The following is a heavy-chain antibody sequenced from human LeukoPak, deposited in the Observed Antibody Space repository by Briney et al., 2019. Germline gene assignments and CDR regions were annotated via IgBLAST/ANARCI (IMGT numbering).Heavy chain of an antibody. V-gene: IGHV1-46*01. CDR2: INPSGGST. J-gene: IGHJ4*02. D-gene: IGHD2-15*01. CDR3: ARDGYCSGGSCSPNDY. CDR1: GYTFTSYY. Sequence: ASVKVSCKASGYTFTSYYMHWVRQAPGQGLEWMGIINPSGGSTSYAQKFQGRVTMTRDMSTSTVYMELSSLRSEDTAVYYCARDGYCSGGSCSPNDYWGQGTLVTVSS.